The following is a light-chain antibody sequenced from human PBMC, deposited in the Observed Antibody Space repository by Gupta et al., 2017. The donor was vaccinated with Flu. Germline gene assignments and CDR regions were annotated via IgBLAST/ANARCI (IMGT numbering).Light chain of an antibody. CDR1: SSDVGGYNY. V-gene: IGLV2-14*01. J-gene: IGLJ1*01. Sequence: QSALIQPASVSGSPGPSFTISCSATSSDVGGYNYVSWYQQHPGKAPKLMIYEVSNRPSGVSNRFSGSKSGNTASLTISGLQAEDEADYYCSSYTSSSTLYVFGTGTKVTVL. CDR2: EVS. CDR3: SSYTSSSTLYV.